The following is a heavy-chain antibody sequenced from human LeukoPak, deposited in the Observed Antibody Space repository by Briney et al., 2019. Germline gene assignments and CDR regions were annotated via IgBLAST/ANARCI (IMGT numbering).Heavy chain of an antibody. CDR2: IYYSGST. J-gene: IGHJ5*02. Sequence: SETLSLTCTVSGGSISSSSYYWGWIRQPPGKGLEWIGSIYYSGSTYYNPSLKSRVTISVDTSKNQFSLKLSSVAAADTAVYYCAREIRISRSSVWFDPWGQGTLVTVSS. V-gene: IGHV4-39*02. D-gene: IGHD6-6*01. CDR3: AREIRISRSSVWFDP. CDR1: GGSISSSSYY.